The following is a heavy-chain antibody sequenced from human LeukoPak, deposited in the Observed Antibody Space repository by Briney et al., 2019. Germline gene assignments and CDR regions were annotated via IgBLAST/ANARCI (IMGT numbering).Heavy chain of an antibody. V-gene: IGHV3-15*01. D-gene: IGHD5-12*01. CDR1: GFIFSTYE. Sequence: GGSLRLSCAVSGFIFSTYEMNWVRQAPGKGLEWVGRIKSKTDGGTTDYAAPVKGRFTISRDDSKNTLYLQMNSLKTEDTAVYYCTTATYSGYDGDYWGQGTLVTVSS. CDR2: IKSKTDGGTT. J-gene: IGHJ4*02. CDR3: TTATYSGYDGDY.